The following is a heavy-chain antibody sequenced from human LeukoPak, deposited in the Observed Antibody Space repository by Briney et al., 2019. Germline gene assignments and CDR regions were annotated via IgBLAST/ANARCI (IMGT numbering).Heavy chain of an antibody. D-gene: IGHD6-19*01. V-gene: IGHV3-30*02. Sequence: GGSLRLSCAASGFTFSSYGMHWVRQAPGKGLEWVAFIRYDGGNKYYADSVKGRFTISRDNSKNTLYLQMNSLRAEDTAVYYCAKDAQWLVPDYYYYYYMDVWGKGTTVTISS. CDR1: GFTFSSYG. CDR3: AKDAQWLVPDYYYYYYMDV. J-gene: IGHJ6*03. CDR2: IRYDGGNK.